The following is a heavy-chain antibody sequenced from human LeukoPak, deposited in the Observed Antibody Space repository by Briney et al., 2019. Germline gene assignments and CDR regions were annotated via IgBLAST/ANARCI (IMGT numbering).Heavy chain of an antibody. CDR3: ARATGIAARPARYFQH. V-gene: IGHV1-8*01. Sequence: ASVKVSCKASGYTFTSYDINWVRQATGQGLEWMGWMNPNSGNTGYAQKFQGGVTMTRNTSISTAYMELSSLRSEDTAVYYCARATGIAARPARYFQHWGQGTLVTVSS. J-gene: IGHJ1*01. CDR2: MNPNSGNT. CDR1: GYTFTSYD. D-gene: IGHD6-6*01.